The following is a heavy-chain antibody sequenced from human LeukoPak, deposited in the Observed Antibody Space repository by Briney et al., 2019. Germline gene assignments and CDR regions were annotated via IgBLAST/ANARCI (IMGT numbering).Heavy chain of an antibody. CDR2: IYYNGNT. D-gene: IGHD6-19*01. CDR3: ARDQALGYGWPTVLAIDI. CDR1: GGSISSSSYY. V-gene: IGHV4-39*07. Sequence: SETLSLTCTVSGGSISSSSYYWGWIRQPPGKGMEWIGSIYYNGNTYYNPSLKSRVTISIDTSKNQLSLKLSSVTAADTAVYYCARDQALGYGWPTVLAIDIWGQGTMVTVSS. J-gene: IGHJ3*02.